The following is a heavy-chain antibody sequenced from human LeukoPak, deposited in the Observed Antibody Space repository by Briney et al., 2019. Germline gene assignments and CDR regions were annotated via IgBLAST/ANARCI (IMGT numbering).Heavy chain of an antibody. CDR1: GYTFTGYY. CDR3: ARLLSSGGTLDV. D-gene: IGHD6-19*01. CDR2: IIPIFGTA. Sequence: SVKVSCKASGYTFTGYYMHWVRQAPGQGLEWMGGIIPIFGTANYAQKFQGRVTITADESTSTAYMELSRLRSDDTAVYYCARLLSSGGTLDVWGKGTTVTVSS. J-gene: IGHJ6*04. V-gene: IGHV1-69*13.